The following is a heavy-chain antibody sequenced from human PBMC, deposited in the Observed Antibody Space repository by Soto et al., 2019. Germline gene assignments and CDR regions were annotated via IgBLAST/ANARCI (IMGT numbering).Heavy chain of an antibody. CDR1: GGSISSSSYY. J-gene: IGHJ3*02. D-gene: IGHD4-17*01. V-gene: IGHV4-39*01. CDR2: IYYSGST. Sequence: QLQLQESGPGLVKPSETLSLTCTVSGGSISSSSYYWGWIRQPPGKGLEWIGSIYYSGSTYYNPSLKSRVTISVDTSKNQFSLKLSSVTAADTAVYYCARLGKTTVTTFRAFDIWGQGTMVTVSS. CDR3: ARLGKTTVTTFRAFDI.